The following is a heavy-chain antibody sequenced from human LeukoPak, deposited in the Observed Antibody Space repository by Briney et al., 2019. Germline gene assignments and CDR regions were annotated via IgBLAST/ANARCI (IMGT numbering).Heavy chain of an antibody. J-gene: IGHJ1*01. V-gene: IGHV4-4*07. CDR3: AGEEWLLLGAEYFQH. Sequence: PSETLSLTCTVSGGSISSYDWSWIRQPAGKGLEWIGRIYTSGSTKYNPSLKSRVTMSLDTSKNQFSLKLSSVTAADTAVYYCAGEEWLLLGAEYFQHWGQGTLVTVSS. CDR2: IYTSGST. CDR1: GGSISSYD. D-gene: IGHD3-22*01.